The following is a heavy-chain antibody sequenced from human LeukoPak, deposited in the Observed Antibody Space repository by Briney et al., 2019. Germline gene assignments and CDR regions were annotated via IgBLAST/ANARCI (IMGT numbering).Heavy chain of an antibody. CDR2: IYSGGST. CDR1: GFTASSNY. J-gene: IGHJ5*02. Sequence: PGGSLRLSCAASGFTASSNYMSWVRQAPGKGLEWVSVIYSGGSTYYADSVKGRFTISRHNSKNTLYLQMNSLRAEDTAVYYCARDVGASSSGYYNHWGQGTLVTVSS. V-gene: IGHV3-53*04. CDR3: ARDVGASSSGYYNH. D-gene: IGHD3-22*01.